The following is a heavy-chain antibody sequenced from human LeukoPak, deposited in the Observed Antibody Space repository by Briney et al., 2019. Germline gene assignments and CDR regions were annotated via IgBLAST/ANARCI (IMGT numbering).Heavy chain of an antibody. D-gene: IGHD6-19*01. Sequence: GGSLRLSCAASGFTFSSYAMSCVRQAPGKGLEWVSAISGSGGSTYYADSVKGRFTISRDNSKNTLYLQMNSLRAEDTAVYYCARDGQWLDYYFDYWGQGTLVTVSS. CDR1: GFTFSSYA. CDR2: ISGSGGST. V-gene: IGHV3-23*01. CDR3: ARDGQWLDYYFDY. J-gene: IGHJ4*02.